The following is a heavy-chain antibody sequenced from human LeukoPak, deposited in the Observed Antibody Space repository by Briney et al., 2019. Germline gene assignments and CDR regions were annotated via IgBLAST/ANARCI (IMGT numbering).Heavy chain of an antibody. V-gene: IGHV3-11*01. CDR3: AGSYDSSGFADN. CDR2: ISYSGRTI. CDR1: GVTFSDYY. J-gene: IGHJ4*02. Sequence: PGGSLRLSCAASGVTFSDYYMTWIRQAPGKGLEWVSYISYSGRTIYYADSVRGRFTISRDNAKSSLYLEMKSLRAEDTAVYYCAGSYDSSGFADNWGQGTLVTVSS. D-gene: IGHD3-22*01.